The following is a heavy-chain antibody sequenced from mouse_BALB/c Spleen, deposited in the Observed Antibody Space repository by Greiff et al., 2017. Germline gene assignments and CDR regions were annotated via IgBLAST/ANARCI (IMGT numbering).Heavy chain of an antibody. Sequence: EVQLQQSGAELVRSGASVKLSCTASGFNIKDYYMHWVKQRPEQGLEWIGWIDPENGDTEYAPKFQGKATMTADTSSNTAYLQLSSLTSEDTAVYYCNKYGNYGFAYWGQGTLVTVSA. J-gene: IGHJ3*01. CDR2: IDPENGDT. CDR1: GFNIKDYY. D-gene: IGHD2-10*02. CDR3: NKYGNYGFAY. V-gene: IGHV14-4*02.